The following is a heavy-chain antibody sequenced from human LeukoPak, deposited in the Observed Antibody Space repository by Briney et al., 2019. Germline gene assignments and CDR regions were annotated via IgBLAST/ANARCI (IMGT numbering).Heavy chain of an antibody. CDR2: INHSGST. Sequence: PSETLSLTCAVYGGSFSGYYWSWIRRPPGKGLEWIGEINHSGSTNYNPSLKSRVTISVDTSENQFSLKLSSVTAADTAVYYCARAPYYSAYYYYYYMDVWGKGTTVTVSS. CDR3: ARAPYYSAYYYYYYMDV. J-gene: IGHJ6*03. V-gene: IGHV4-34*01. CDR1: GGSFSGYY. D-gene: IGHD3-10*01.